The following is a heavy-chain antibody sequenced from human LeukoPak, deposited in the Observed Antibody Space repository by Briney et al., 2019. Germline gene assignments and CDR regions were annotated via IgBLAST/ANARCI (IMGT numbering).Heavy chain of an antibody. J-gene: IGHJ4*02. V-gene: IGHV1-2*02. CDR3: AREHPAGNHPRDPYPFVH. CDR1: GYTFTDYF. CDR2: VNPNSGDT. Sequence: GASVKVSCEASGYTFTDYFMHWVRKAPGHGLEWMGWVNPNSGDTNYAQTFQGRVTVTRDTSISTAYMELSRLRSDDTAVYYCAREHPAGNHPRDPYPFVHWGQGTLVTVSS.